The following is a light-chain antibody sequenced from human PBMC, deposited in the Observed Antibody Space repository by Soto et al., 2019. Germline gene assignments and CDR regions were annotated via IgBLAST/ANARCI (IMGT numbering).Light chain of an antibody. V-gene: IGKV3-15*01. Sequence: EIVMTQSPATLSVSPGERATLSCRASQSISSNLAWYQQKPGQAPRLLMFRTSSRATGFPARFSGSGSGTEFNLAISSLLSEDCGVYYSQPYNNWPRATFGGRTKVDIK. J-gene: IGKJ4*01. CDR3: QPYNNWPRAT. CDR2: RTS. CDR1: QSISSN.